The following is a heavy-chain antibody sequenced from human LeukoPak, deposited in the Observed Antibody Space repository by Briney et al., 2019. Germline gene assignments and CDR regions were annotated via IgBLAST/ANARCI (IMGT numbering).Heavy chain of an antibody. CDR3: ARHCGNLDWFDP. CDR2: IYHSGST. V-gene: IGHV4-38-2*01. J-gene: IGHJ5*02. Sequence: SETLSLTCAVSGYSISSGYYWGWIRQPPGKGLEWIGSIYHSGSTYYNPSLKSRVTISVDTSKNQFSLKLSSVTAADTAVYYCARHCGNLDWFDPWGQGTPVTVSS. D-gene: IGHD1-14*01. CDR1: GYSISSGYY.